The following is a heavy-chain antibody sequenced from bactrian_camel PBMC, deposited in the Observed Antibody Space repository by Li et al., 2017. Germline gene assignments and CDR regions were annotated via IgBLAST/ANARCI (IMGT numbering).Heavy chain of an antibody. V-gene: IGHV3S53*01. J-gene: IGHJ4*01. Sequence: HVQLVESGGGSVQTGGSLRLSCEASPFHDYCMGWFRQAPGKEREGVATIHSRGSTAYADSVKGRFTISKDNAKNTVYLQLNRLKTEDTATYYCAHDMFDYKYWGQGTQVTVS. CDR1: PFHDYC. CDR3: AHDMFDYKY. CDR2: IHSRGST.